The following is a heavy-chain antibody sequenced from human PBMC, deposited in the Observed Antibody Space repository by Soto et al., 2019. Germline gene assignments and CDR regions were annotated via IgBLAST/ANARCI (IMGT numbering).Heavy chain of an antibody. CDR1: GFTFSSYS. V-gene: IGHV3-48*01. CDR2: ISSSSSTI. CDR3: ARGSINWELPPGPDY. D-gene: IGHD1-7*01. J-gene: IGHJ4*02. Sequence: HPGGSLRLSCAASGFTFSSYSMNWVRQAPGKGLEWVSYISSSSSTIYYADSVKGRFTISRDNAKNSLYLQMNSLRAEDTAVYYCARGSINWELPPGPDYWGQGTLVTVSS.